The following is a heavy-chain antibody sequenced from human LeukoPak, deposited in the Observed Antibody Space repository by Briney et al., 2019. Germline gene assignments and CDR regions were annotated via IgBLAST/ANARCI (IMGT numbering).Heavy chain of an antibody. CDR2: ISAYNGNT. J-gene: IGHJ4*02. CDR1: GYTFTSYA. D-gene: IGHD6-19*01. CDR3: AREQQWLIDY. Sequence: ASVKVSCKASGYTFTSYAMNWVRQAPGQGLEWMGWISAYNGNTNYAQKLQGRVTMTTDTSTSTAYMELRSLRSDDTAVYYCAREQQWLIDYWGQGTLVTVSS. V-gene: IGHV1-18*01.